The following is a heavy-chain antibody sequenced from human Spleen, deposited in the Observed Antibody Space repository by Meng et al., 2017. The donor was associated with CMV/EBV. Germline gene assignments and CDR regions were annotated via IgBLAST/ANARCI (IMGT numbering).Heavy chain of an antibody. CDR2: INPNSGGT. J-gene: IGHJ5*02. D-gene: IGHD2-15*01. CDR3: TVGSESSLSDLDP. CDR1: GYSFTAYY. V-gene: IGHV1-2*02. Sequence: ASVKVSCKASGYSFTAYYLHWVRQAPGQGLEWMGWINPNSGGTNYAQKFQGRVTMTRDTSISTAYMELRSLRSADTAVYFCTVGSESSLSDLDPWGQGTLVTVSS.